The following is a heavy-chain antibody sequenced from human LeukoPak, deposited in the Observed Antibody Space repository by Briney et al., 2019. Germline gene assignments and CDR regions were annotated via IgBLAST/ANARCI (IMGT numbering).Heavy chain of an antibody. Sequence: AGGSLRLSCAASGFTFSSYWMHWVRQAPGKGLVWVSRINSDGSSTSYADSVKGRFTISRDNAKNTLYLQMNSLRAEDTAVYYCARASLYYYDSSGYDYWGQGTLVTVSS. V-gene: IGHV3-74*01. D-gene: IGHD3-22*01. CDR1: GFTFSSYW. J-gene: IGHJ4*02. CDR2: INSDGSST. CDR3: ARASLYYYDSSGYDY.